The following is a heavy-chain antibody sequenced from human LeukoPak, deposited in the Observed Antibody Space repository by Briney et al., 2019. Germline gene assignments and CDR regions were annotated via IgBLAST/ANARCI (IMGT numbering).Heavy chain of an antibody. J-gene: IGHJ4*02. CDR2: IYPGDSDT. CDR3: ARPSPTRGSSSGIDGVDY. CDR1: GYSFTSYW. Sequence: GESLKISCKGSGYSFTSYWIGWVRQMPGKGLEWMGIIYPGDSDTRYSPSFQGQVTISADKSISTAYLQWSSLKASDTAMYYCARPSPTRGSSSGIDGVDYWGQGTLVTVSS. D-gene: IGHD6-6*01. V-gene: IGHV5-51*01.